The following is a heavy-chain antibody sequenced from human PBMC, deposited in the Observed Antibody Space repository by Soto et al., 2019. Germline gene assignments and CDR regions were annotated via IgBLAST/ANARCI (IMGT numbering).Heavy chain of an antibody. Sequence: QLQLQGSGPGLVKPSETLSLTCTVSGSSIIRTSYYWGWIRQPPGRGLEWIGSVYYSGSTYYNPSLKSRVTVSVDTSKNQFSLKLSSVTAADTAVYYCAIQQGVITSAWYYFDYWCQVTLVTVSS. V-gene: IGHV4-39*01. CDR2: VYYSGST. D-gene: IGHD3-10*01. J-gene: IGHJ4*02. CDR1: GSSIIRTSYY. CDR3: AIQQGVITSAWYYFDY.